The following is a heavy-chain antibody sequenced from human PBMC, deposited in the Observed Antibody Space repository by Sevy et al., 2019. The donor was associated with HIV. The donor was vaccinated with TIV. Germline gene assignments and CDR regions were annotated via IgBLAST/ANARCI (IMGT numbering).Heavy chain of an antibody. D-gene: IGHD3-9*01. J-gene: IGHJ6*03. V-gene: IGHV3-23*01. CDR2: ISGSGGST. Sequence: GGSLRLSCAASGFTFSSYAMSWVRQAPGKGLEWVSAISGSGGSTYYADSVKGRFTISKNNSKNTLYLQMNSVRAEDRAVYYCAKSGNVLRYFDWSNYYCCYMDVWGKGTTVTVSS. CDR3: AKSGNVLRYFDWSNYYCCYMDV. CDR1: GFTFSSYA.